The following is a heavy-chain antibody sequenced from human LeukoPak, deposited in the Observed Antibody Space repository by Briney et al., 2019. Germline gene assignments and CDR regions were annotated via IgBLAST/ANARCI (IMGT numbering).Heavy chain of an antibody. V-gene: IGHV3-21*01. CDR3: ARDKNFDDRPSPIGP. J-gene: IGHJ5*02. Sequence: PGRSLRLSCAASGFTFSTYTMNWVRQAPGKGLEWVSSISSSSTYIYYADSVKGRFTISRDNAKNSLYLQMNSLRAEDTAVYYCARDKNFDDRPSPIGPWGQGTLVTVSS. CDR2: ISSSSTYI. CDR1: GFTFSTYT.